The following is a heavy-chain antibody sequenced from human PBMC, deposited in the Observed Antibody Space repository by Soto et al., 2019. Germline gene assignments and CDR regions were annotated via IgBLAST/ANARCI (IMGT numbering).Heavy chain of an antibody. V-gene: IGHV3-21*01. D-gene: IGHD3-10*01. CDR3: ARDRSAFGVTYYYYYYGMDV. J-gene: IGHJ6*02. Sequence: GGSLRLSCAASGFTFSSYSMNWVRQAPGKGLEWVSSISSSSSYIYYADSVKGRFTISRDNAKNSLYLQMNSLRAEDTAVYYCARDRSAFGVTYYYYYYGMDVWGQGTTVTVSS. CDR1: GFTFSSYS. CDR2: ISSSSSYI.